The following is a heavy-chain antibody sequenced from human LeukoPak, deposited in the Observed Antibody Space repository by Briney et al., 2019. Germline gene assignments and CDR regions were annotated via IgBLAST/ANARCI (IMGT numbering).Heavy chain of an antibody. CDR2: IFGSGGSP. V-gene: IGHV3-23*01. J-gene: IGHJ4*02. D-gene: IGHD2-15*01. CDR3: GKTTVGYSSGRYPGWPVDY. Sequence: GGSLRLSCAASGFTFNSCAMYWVRQAPGKGLEWISGIFGSGGSPHYADSVKGRFTISRDNSQEIVYLQLDSLRVEDTALYYCGKTTVGYSSGRYPGWPVDYWGQGALVTVSS. CDR1: GFTFNSCA.